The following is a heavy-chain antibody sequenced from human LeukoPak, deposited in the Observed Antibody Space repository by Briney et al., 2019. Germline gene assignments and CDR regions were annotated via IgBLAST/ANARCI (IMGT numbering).Heavy chain of an antibody. Sequence: PSETLSLTCAVYGGSFSGYYWSWIRQPPGKGLGWIGEINHSGSTNHSSSLKSRITISVDTSKNQFSLKLRSVTAADTAVYYCARDGVLGDGYNFDYWGQGTLVTVSS. J-gene: IGHJ4*02. V-gene: IGHV4-34*01. D-gene: IGHD5-24*01. CDR3: ARDGVLGDGYNFDY. CDR1: GGSFSGYY. CDR2: INHSGST.